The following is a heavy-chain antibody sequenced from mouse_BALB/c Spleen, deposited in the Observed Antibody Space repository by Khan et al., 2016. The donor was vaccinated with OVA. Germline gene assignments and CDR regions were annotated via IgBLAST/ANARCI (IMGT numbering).Heavy chain of an antibody. CDR3: ARGGYGAFAY. V-gene: IGHV1S22*01. CDR1: GYTFTSYW. J-gene: IGHJ3*01. Sequence: LQQPGSELVRPGASVKLSCKASGYTFTSYWMHWVKQRHGQGLEWIGNIYPGSGSTNYDEMFKSKATLTADKSSSTAYMHLSSLTSEDSAVYFCARGGYGAFAYWGQGTLVTVSA. CDR2: IYPGSGST. D-gene: IGHD2-2*01.